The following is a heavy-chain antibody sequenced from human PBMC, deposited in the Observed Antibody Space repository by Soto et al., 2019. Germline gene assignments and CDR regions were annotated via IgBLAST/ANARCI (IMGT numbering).Heavy chain of an antibody. CDR3: ARTYCSGGSCYPGGNWFDP. Sequence: NPSETLSLTCTVSGGSISSYYWSWVRQAPGKGLEWIGYAYYTGSTNYNPSLKSRVTMSVDTSKNQFSLNLNSVTAADTAVYYCARTYCSGGSCYPGGNWFDPWGQGTLVTVSS. CDR2: AYYTGST. V-gene: IGHV4-59*01. J-gene: IGHJ5*02. CDR1: GGSISSYY. D-gene: IGHD2-15*01.